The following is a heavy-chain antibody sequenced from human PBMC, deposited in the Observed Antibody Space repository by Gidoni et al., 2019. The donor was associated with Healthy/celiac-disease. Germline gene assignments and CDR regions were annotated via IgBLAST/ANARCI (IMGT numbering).Heavy chain of an antibody. J-gene: IGHJ6*02. Sequence: QVQLQESGPGLVKPSETLSLTCTVSGGSISSSYWSWIRQPPGKGLEWIGYIYYSGSTNYNPSLKSRVTISVDTSKNQFSLKLSSVTAADTAVYYCARENTYYYDSSGIPTKVPRYYYYGMDVWGQGTTVTVSS. CDR1: GGSISSSY. CDR2: IYYSGST. V-gene: IGHV4-59*01. D-gene: IGHD3-22*01. CDR3: ARENTYYYDSSGIPTKVPRYYYYGMDV.